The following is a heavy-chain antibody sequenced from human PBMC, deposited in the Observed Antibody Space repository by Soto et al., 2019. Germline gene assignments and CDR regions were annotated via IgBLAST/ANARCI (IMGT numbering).Heavy chain of an antibody. CDR1: LFSLNSDGVA. CDR3: AYRPGAASGTGNWFDP. J-gene: IGHJ5*02. D-gene: IGHD1-1*01. V-gene: IGHV2-5*02. CDR2: FYWDDDK. Sequence: XGPTLVNPTETLSLTCTFSLFSLNSDGVAVGWIRQPPGKALEWLGLFYWDDDKRYSPSQESRLSITRDTSKSQVILTMTNMEPVDTGIYYRAYRPGAASGTGNWFDPCAQGTPVTVSS.